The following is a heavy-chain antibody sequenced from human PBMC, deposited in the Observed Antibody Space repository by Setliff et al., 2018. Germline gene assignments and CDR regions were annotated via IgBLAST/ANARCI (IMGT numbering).Heavy chain of an antibody. J-gene: IGHJ4*02. D-gene: IGHD6-6*01. CDR2: IHHRGST. V-gene: IGHV4-38-2*01. CDR3: ARQTGEQLVDY. CDR1: GSSIISDYY. Sequence: KTSETLSLTCAVSGSSIISDYYWVWIRQPPGRGVEWSGSIHHRGSTYYNPSLKSRVTTLVDTSKNHFSLKLSSVTAADTAVYYCARQTGEQLVDYWGQGTLVTVSS.